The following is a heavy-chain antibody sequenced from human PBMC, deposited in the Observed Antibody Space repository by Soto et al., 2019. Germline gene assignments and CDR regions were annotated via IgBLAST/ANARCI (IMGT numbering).Heavy chain of an antibody. V-gene: IGHV1-69*01. CDR2: IIPIFGTA. J-gene: IGHJ6*02. Sequence: QVPLVQSGAEVKKPGSSVKVSCKASGGTFSSYAISWVRQAPGQGLEWMGGIIPIFGTANYAQKFQGRVTITADESTSTAYMELSSLRSEDTAVYYCAITGIAARPNYYYGMDVWGQGTTVTVSS. D-gene: IGHD6-6*01. CDR3: AITGIAARPNYYYGMDV. CDR1: GGTFSSYA.